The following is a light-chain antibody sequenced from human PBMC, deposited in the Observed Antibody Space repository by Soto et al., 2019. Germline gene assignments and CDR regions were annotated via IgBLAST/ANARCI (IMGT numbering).Light chain of an antibody. J-gene: IGLJ1*01. CDR2: EVN. CDR1: SSDVGGYNY. CDR3: SSYAGSSNV. Sequence: QSVLTQPPSASGSPGQSVDISCTGTSSDVGGYNYVSWYQQHPGKAPKLMIYEVNKRPSGVPDRFSGSKSGNTASLTVSGLQDEDEADYYCSSYAGSSNVFGTGTKLTVL. V-gene: IGLV2-8*01.